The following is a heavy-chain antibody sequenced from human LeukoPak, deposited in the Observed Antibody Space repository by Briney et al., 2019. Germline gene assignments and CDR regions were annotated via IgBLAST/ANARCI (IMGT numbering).Heavy chain of an antibody. D-gene: IGHD3-22*01. CDR1: GGSISDKH. V-gene: IGHV4-4*07. CDR2: IYSSGHT. Sequence: SETLSLTCTVSGGSISDKHWSWIRQSAGKGLEWIGRIYSSGHTNYNPSLKSRVTMSVDTSKNQFSLKLSSVTAADTAVYYCASLNPSYYYDSSGYRFDYWGQGTLVTVSS. J-gene: IGHJ4*02. CDR3: ASLNPSYYYDSSGYRFDY.